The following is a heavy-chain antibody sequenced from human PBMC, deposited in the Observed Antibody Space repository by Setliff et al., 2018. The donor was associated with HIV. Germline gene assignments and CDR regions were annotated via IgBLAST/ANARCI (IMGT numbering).Heavy chain of an antibody. V-gene: IGHV1-69*05. Sequence: SVKVSCKASGYTFTDYYMHWVQQAPGKGLEWMGGIIPIFGTANYAQKFQGRVTITTDESTSTAYMELSGLRSEDTAVYYCARDFGGYCSSMSCPGLFDPWGQGTLVTVSS. CDR3: ARDFGGYCSSMSCPGLFDP. CDR2: IIPIFGTA. CDR1: GYTFTDYY. J-gene: IGHJ5*02. D-gene: IGHD2-2*01.